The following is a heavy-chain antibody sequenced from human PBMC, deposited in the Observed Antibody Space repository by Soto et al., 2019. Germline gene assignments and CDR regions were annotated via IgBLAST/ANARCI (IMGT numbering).Heavy chain of an antibody. J-gene: IGHJ5*02. CDR2: ISGSGDST. D-gene: IGHD3-10*01. CDR3: AKEPDYGRNSLRMEFDP. CDR1: GLTFSSCA. V-gene: IGHV3-23*01. Sequence: EVQLLESGGGLVQPGGSLRLSCAASGLTFSSCAMSWVRQAPGKGLEWVSVISGSGDSTYYADSVKGRFTISRDNSKNTLYLQMNSLRAEDTALYYCAKEPDYGRNSLRMEFDPWGQGTLVTVSS.